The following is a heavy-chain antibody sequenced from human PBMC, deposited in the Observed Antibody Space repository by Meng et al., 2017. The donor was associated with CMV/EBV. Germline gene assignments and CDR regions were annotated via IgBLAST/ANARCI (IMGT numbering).Heavy chain of an antibody. Sequence: GESLKISCAASGFTFSSYSMNWVRQAPGKGLEWVSSISSSSSYIYYADSVKGRFTISRDNAKNSLYPQMNSLRAEDTAVYYCARLYTGYFDYWGQGTLVTVSS. J-gene: IGHJ4*02. CDR3: ARLYTGYFDY. CDR1: GFTFSSYS. CDR2: ISSSSSYI. V-gene: IGHV3-21*01. D-gene: IGHD3-10*01.